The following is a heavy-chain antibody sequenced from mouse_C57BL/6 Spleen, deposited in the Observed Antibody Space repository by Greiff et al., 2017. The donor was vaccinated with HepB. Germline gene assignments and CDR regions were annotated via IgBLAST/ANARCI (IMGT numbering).Heavy chain of an antibody. J-gene: IGHJ1*03. Sequence: VQLQQSGAELVKPGASVKLSCTASGFNIKDYYMHWVKQRTEQGLEWIGRIDPEDGETKYALKFQGKATITADTSSNTAYLQLSSLTSEDTAVYYCARRWDWYFDVWGTGTTVTVSS. V-gene: IGHV14-2*01. CDR3: ARRWDWYFDV. CDR1: GFNIKDYY. CDR2: IDPEDGET.